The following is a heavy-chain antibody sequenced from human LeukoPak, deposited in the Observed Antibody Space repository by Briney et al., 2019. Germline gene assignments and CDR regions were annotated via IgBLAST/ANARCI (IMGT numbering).Heavy chain of an antibody. CDR1: GGSISSSTYY. Sequence: PSETLSLTCTVSGGSISSSTYYWGWIRQPPGKGLEWIGEIYHSGSTNYNPSLKSRVTISVDKSKNQFSLKLSSVTAADTAVYYCAVGVGYCSSTSCYSGPATRITRAFDIWGQGTMVTVSS. CDR2: IYHSGST. J-gene: IGHJ3*02. V-gene: IGHV4-39*07. CDR3: AVGVGYCSSTSCYSGPATRITRAFDI. D-gene: IGHD2-2*01.